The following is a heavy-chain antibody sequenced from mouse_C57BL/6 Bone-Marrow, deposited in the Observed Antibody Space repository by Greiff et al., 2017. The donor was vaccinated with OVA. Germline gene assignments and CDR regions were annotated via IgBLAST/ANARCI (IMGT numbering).Heavy chain of an antibody. D-gene: IGHD1-1*01. CDR1: GYTFTSYW. CDR2: IDPSDSYT. Sequence: VQLQQPGAELVRPGTSVKLSCKASGYTFTSYWMHWVKQRPGQGLEWIGVIDPSDSYTNYNQKFKGKATLTVDTSSSTAYMQLSSLTSEDSAVYYCARYYGSSWAWFAYWGQGTLVTVSA. J-gene: IGHJ3*01. CDR3: ARYYGSSWAWFAY. V-gene: IGHV1-59*01.